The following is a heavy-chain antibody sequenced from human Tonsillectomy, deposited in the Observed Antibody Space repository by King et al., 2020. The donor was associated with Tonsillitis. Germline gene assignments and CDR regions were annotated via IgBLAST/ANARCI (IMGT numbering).Heavy chain of an antibody. J-gene: IGHJ3*02. D-gene: IGHD3-16*02. CDR1: GFTVSSNY. CDR3: ATSTPVWGSYRPDDFDI. Sequence: VQLVESGGGLIQPGGSLRLSCAASGFTVSSNYMSWVRQDPGKGLEWVSVIDSGGSTYYADSVKGRFTISRDNSKNTLYLQMNSLRAEDTAVYYCATSTPVWGSYRPDDFDIWGQGTMVTVSS. CDR2: IDSGGST. V-gene: IGHV3-53*01.